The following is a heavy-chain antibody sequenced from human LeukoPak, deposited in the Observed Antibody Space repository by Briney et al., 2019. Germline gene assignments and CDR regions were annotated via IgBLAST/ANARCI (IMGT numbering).Heavy chain of an antibody. CDR3: AKDDSADAATADFDY. CDR2: ISSSGGST. D-gene: IGHD6-13*01. J-gene: IGHJ4*02. V-gene: IGHV3-23*01. Sequence: PGGSLRLSCAASGFTFDSYSMNWVRQAPGKGLEWVSAISSSGGSTYYAASVKGRFTISGDNSKNTLYLQMNSLRAEDTAVYYCAKDDSADAATADFDYWGQGTLVTVSS. CDR1: GFTFDSYS.